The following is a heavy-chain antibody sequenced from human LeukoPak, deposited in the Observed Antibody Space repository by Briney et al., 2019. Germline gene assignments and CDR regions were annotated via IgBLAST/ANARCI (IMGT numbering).Heavy chain of an antibody. Sequence: ASVKVSCKASGYTFTGYYMHWVRQAPGQGLEWMGWINPNSGGTNYAQKFQGRVTMTRDTSISTAYMELSRLRSDDTAVYYCARGGAVVVPAVPGDYYYYMDVWGKGTTVTVSS. CDR2: INPNSGGT. V-gene: IGHV1-2*02. CDR3: ARGGAVVVPAVPGDYYYYMDV. J-gene: IGHJ6*03. D-gene: IGHD2-2*01. CDR1: GYTFTGYY.